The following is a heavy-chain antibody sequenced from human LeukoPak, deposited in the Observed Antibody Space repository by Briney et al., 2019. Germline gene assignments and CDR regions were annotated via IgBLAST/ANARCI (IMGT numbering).Heavy chain of an antibody. Sequence: PGGSLRLSCAASGFTFSSYWMSWVRQAPGQGLEWVANIKQDGSEKYYVDSVKGRFTISRDNAKNSLYLQMNSLRAEDTAVYYCARVFTGPITSSSWYGPYWFDPWGQGTLVTVSS. V-gene: IGHV3-7*01. J-gene: IGHJ5*02. CDR2: IKQDGSEK. CDR3: ARVFTGPITSSSWYGPYWFDP. CDR1: GFTFSSYW. D-gene: IGHD6-13*01.